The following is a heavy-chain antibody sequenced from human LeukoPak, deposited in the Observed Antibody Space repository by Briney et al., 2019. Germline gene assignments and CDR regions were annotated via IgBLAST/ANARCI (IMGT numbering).Heavy chain of an antibody. CDR1: GGTFSDYG. D-gene: IGHD5-24*01. CDR2: IIPIFGTG. V-gene: IGHV1-69*06. J-gene: IGHJ5*02. CDR3: ARDNSVRDEAWWFNP. Sequence: SVKVSCKASGGTFSDYGISWVRQAPGQGLEWMGGIIPIFGTGNYAQKFQGRATLTADKSTSTTYMELSSLRSEDTAVYYCARDNSVRDEAWWFNPWGQGTLVTVSS.